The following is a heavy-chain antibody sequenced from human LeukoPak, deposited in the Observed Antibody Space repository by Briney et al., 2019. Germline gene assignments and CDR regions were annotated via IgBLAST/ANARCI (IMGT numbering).Heavy chain of an antibody. J-gene: IGHJ6*02. CDR3: ARDWDVRSYYYYGMDV. V-gene: IGHV1-18*01. CDR2: ISAYNGNT. CDR1: GYTFTSYG. D-gene: IGHD1-26*01. Sequence: GASVTVSCKASGYTFTSYGISWVRQAPGQGLEWMGWISAYNGNTNYAQKLQGRVTMTTDTSTSTAYMELRSLRSDDTAVYYCARDWDVRSYYYYGMDVWGQGTTVTVSS.